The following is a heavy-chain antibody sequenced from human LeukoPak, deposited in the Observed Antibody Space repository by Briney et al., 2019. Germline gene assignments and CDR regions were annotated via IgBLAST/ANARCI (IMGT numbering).Heavy chain of an antibody. J-gene: IGHJ5*02. CDR3: ARDHWQWLREINWFDP. D-gene: IGHD6-19*01. V-gene: IGHV4-61*02. CDR2: IYTSGST. CDR1: GNSISSGDNY. Sequence: TLSLTCTVSGNSISSGDNYWSWIRQPAGKGLEWIGRIYTSGSTNYNPSLKSRVTISADTSKNQFSLKLSSVTAADTAVYYCARDHWQWLREINWFDPWGQGTLVTVSS.